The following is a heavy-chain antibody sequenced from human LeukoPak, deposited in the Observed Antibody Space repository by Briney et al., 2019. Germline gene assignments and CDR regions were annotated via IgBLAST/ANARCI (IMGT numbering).Heavy chain of an antibody. J-gene: IGHJ4*02. CDR1: GFTFSSYS. Sequence: GGSLRLSCAASGFTFSSYSMNWVRQAPEKGLEWVSSISSSSSYIYYADSVKGRFTISRDNAKNSMYLQMNSLRGEDTAVYYCARVGATGTADYWGQGTLVTVS. V-gene: IGHV3-21*01. CDR2: ISSSSSYI. CDR3: ARVGATGTADY. D-gene: IGHD1-1*01.